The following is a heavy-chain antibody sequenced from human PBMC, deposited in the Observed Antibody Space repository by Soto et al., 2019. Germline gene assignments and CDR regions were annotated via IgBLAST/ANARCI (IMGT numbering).Heavy chain of an antibody. Sequence: ASVKVSCKASGYTFTGYYMHWVRQAPGQGLEWMGWINPNSGGTNYAQKFQGWVTMTRDTSISTAYMELSRLRSDDTAVYYCARDLGYCSSTSCQRWFDPWGQGTLVTVSS. CDR1: GYTFTGYY. V-gene: IGHV1-2*04. D-gene: IGHD2-2*01. CDR3: ARDLGYCSSTSCQRWFDP. J-gene: IGHJ5*02. CDR2: INPNSGGT.